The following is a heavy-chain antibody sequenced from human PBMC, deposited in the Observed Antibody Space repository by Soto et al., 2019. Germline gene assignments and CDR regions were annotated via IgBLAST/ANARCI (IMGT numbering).Heavy chain of an antibody. Sequence: EVQLVESGGGLVKPGGSLRLSCAASGFTFSSYSMNWVRQAPGKGLEWVSSISSSSSYIYYADSVKGRFTIFRDNAKNSLYLQMNSLRAEDTAVYYCWLYCTNGVVCRGGMDVWGQGTTDTVSS. CDR2: ISSSSSYI. CDR1: GFTFSSYS. J-gene: IGHJ6*02. V-gene: IGHV3-21*01. D-gene: IGHD2-8*01. CDR3: WLYCTNGVVCRGGMDV.